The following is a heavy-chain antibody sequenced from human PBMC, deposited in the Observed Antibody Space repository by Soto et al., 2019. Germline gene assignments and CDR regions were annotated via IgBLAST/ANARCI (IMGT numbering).Heavy chain of an antibody. J-gene: IGHJ6*02. CDR2: IIPIFGTA. V-gene: IGHV1-69*13. Sequence: SVKVSCKAFGGTFSSYAISWVRQAPGQGLEWMGGIIPIFGTANYAQKFQGRVTITADESTSTAYMELSSLRSEDTAVYYCARDLRTIFGVVYYYYGMDVWGQGTTVTVSS. CDR1: GGTFSSYA. CDR3: ARDLRTIFGVVYYYYGMDV. D-gene: IGHD3-3*01.